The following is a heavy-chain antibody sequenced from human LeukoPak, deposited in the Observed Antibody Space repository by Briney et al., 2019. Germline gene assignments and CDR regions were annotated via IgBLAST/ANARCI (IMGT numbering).Heavy chain of an antibody. D-gene: IGHD2-2*01. Sequence: KPGASLRLSCAASGFTFSDYYMSWIRQAQGKGLEWVSYISSSGSTIYYADSVKGRFTISRDNAKNSLYLQINSLRAEDTARYYWARDKRADCSSTSCSGLVMDGWGQGTTVTVSS. CDR3: ARDKRADCSSTSCSGLVMDG. CDR2: ISSSGSTI. CDR1: GFTFSDYY. V-gene: IGHV3-11*01. J-gene: IGHJ6*02.